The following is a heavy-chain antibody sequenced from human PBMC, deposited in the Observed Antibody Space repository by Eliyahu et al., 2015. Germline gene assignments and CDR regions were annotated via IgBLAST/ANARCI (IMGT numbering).Heavy chain of an antibody. CDR3: ARPWGFGGDVSVYYYF. J-gene: IGHJ4*02. CDR2: IIPIFGSP. D-gene: IGHD3-22*01. Sequence: EVKKPGSSVKVSCKASGGSFNNYAFDWVRQAPGQGLEWMGGIIPIFGSPNYAQKFQGRVAITADKSTSTVYMELSSLRSTDTAVYYCARPWGFGGDVSVYYYFWGQGTLVTVSS. CDR1: GGSFNNYA. V-gene: IGHV1-69*06.